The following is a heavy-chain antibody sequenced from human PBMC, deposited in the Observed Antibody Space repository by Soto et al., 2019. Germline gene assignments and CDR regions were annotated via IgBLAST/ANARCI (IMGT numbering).Heavy chain of an antibody. Sequence: GGSLRLSCAASGFSSSGFTFADYAMSWFRQAPGKGLEWVGFIRSRGYGETTQYAASVRGRFTISRDDSKSIVYLQMNSLTTEDTAVYYCSRARRPEWQVRLFDYWGQGTLVTVAS. D-gene: IGHD3-3*01. CDR1: GFSSSGFTFADYA. V-gene: IGHV3-49*03. CDR2: IRSRGYGETT. J-gene: IGHJ4*02. CDR3: SRARRPEWQVRLFDY.